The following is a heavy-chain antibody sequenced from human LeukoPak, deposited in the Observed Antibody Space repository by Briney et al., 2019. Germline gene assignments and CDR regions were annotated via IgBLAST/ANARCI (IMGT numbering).Heavy chain of an antibody. J-gene: IGHJ4*01. Sequence: GGSLRLSCAASGFTFSNYAMNWVRQAPGKGLECVSTISGSGASTDYADSVKGRFTISRDNSKNRLYLQMNSLRAEDTAVYYCAKRQWELHRLSAFDYWGHGTLVTVSS. D-gene: IGHD1-26*01. CDR2: ISGSGAST. CDR1: GFTFSNYA. CDR3: AKRQWELHRLSAFDY. V-gene: IGHV3-23*01.